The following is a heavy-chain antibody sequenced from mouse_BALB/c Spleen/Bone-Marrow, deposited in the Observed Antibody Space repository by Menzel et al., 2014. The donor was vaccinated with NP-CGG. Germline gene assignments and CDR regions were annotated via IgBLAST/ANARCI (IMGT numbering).Heavy chain of an antibody. CDR2: IDPSDSET. CDR3: EGSAIISPFPL. Sequence: QVQLKWAGSELVTPGVSVKLSCTASGFTLTSYWMNCVKQRPGQGLEWIGMIDPSDSETHYNQMFKDKATLTVDKSSSTAYMQLMTLTFRDSAVFYREGSAIISPFPLRGQATLVPVST. V-gene: IGHV1-61*01. D-gene: IGHD1-1*01. J-gene: IGHJ3*01. CDR1: GFTLTSYW.